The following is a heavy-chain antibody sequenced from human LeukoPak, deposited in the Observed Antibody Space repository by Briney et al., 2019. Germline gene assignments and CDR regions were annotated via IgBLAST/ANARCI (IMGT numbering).Heavy chain of an antibody. CDR1: GYTFTGYY. CDR2: INPNSGGT. V-gene: IGHV1-2*02. Sequence: VASVKVSCKASGYTFTGYYMHWVRQAPGQGLEWMGWINPNSGGTNYAQKFQGRVTMTRDTSISTAYMELSRLRSDDTAVYYCARVSRSGSYRGPFDYWGQGTLVTVSS. CDR3: ARVSRSGSYRGPFDY. D-gene: IGHD1-26*01. J-gene: IGHJ4*02.